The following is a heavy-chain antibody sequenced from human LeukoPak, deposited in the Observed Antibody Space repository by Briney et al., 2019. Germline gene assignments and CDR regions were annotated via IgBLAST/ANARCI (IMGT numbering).Heavy chain of an antibody. V-gene: IGHV3-33*06. CDR1: GFTFSSYG. Sequence: QPGRSLRLSCAASGFTFSSYGMHWVRQAPGKGLEWVAVIWYDGSNKYYADSVKGRFTISRDNSKNTLYLQMNSLRAEDTAVYYCAKDQSGSSYHFDYWGQGTLVTVSS. D-gene: IGHD1-26*01. CDR2: IWYDGSNK. J-gene: IGHJ4*02. CDR3: AKDQSGSSYHFDY.